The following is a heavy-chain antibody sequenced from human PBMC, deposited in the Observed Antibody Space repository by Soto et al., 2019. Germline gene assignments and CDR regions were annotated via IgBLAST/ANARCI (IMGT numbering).Heavy chain of an antibody. J-gene: IGHJ4*02. CDR2: ISAYNGNT. CDR3: ARDSYYYGSSATRLFDY. D-gene: IGHD3-22*01. CDR1: GYTFPSYG. V-gene: IGHV1-18*01. Sequence: QVQLVQSGAEVKKPGASVKVSCKASGYTFPSYGISWVRQAPGQGLEWMGWISAYNGNTNYAQKLQGRVTMTTGTSTSTAYMELRSLRSDDTAVYYCARDSYYYGSSATRLFDYWGQGTLVTVSS.